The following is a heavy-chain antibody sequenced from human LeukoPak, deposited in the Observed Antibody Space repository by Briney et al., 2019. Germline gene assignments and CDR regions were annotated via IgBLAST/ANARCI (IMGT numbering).Heavy chain of an antibody. CDR1: GFTFSSYW. J-gene: IGHJ4*02. CDR3: ARLSIATPSTFDY. Sequence: GGSLRLSCTASGFTFSSYWMRWVRQAPGKGLEWVANIRQDGSETYYVDSVKGRFTISRDNAKNSLYLQMNSLRVEDTAVYYCARLSIATPSTFDYWGQGTLVTVSS. V-gene: IGHV3-7*01. CDR2: IRQDGSET. D-gene: IGHD6-6*01.